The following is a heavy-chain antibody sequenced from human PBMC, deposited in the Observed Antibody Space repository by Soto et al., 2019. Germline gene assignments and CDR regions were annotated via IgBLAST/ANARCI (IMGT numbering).Heavy chain of an antibody. CDR1: VFTLSNAW. CDR2: IKSNTDSGTT. Sequence: EVQLVESGGGLVKPGGSLRLSCSASVFTLSNAWMNWFRQAPGKGLEWVGRIKSNTDSGTTDYAAPVKGRFTISRDDSKNILYLQMNSLKTEDTAVYYCTTDEGNSSDYYKFDYWGQGTLVTVSS. J-gene: IGHJ4*02. CDR3: TTDEGNSSDYYKFDY. D-gene: IGHD6-19*01. V-gene: IGHV3-15*07.